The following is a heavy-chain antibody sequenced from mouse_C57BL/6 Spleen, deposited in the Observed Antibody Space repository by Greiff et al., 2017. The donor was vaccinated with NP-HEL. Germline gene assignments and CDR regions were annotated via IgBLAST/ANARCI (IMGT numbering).Heavy chain of an antibody. V-gene: IGHV1-69*01. CDR1: GYTFTSYW. J-gene: IGHJ2*01. Sequence: QVQLKQPGAELVMPGASVKLSCKASGYTFTSYWMHWVKQRPGQGLEWIGKIDPSDSDTNYNQKFKGKSTLTVDKSSSTAYMQLSSLTSEDSAVYYCARRDYYGSSVYWGQGTTLTVSS. CDR3: ARRDYYGSSVY. CDR2: IDPSDSDT. D-gene: IGHD1-1*01.